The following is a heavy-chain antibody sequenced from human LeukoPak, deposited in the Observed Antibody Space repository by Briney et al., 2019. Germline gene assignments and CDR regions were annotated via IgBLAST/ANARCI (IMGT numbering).Heavy chain of an antibody. Sequence: QSGGSLRLSCAASGFTVSSNYMSWVRQAPGKGLEWVANIKQDGSEKYYVDSVKGRFTISRDNAKNSLYLQMNSLRAEDTALYYCAKDSSSSWFEYFQHWGQGTLVTVSS. CDR2: IKQDGSEK. CDR1: GFTVSSNY. D-gene: IGHD6-13*01. CDR3: AKDSSSSWFEYFQH. V-gene: IGHV3-7*03. J-gene: IGHJ1*01.